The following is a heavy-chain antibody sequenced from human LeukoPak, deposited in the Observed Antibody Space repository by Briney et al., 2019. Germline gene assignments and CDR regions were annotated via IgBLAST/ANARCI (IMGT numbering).Heavy chain of an antibody. Sequence: GGSLRLSCAASGFTFSTYMMNWVRQAPRKGLEWLSYISSDSGAIYYADSVQGRFTISRDNAQKSLYLQIDSLRVEDTAVYYCVRELAYWGQGALVTVSS. V-gene: IGHV3-48*01. J-gene: IGHJ4*02. CDR1: GFTFSTYM. CDR2: ISSDSGAI. CDR3: VRELAY. D-gene: IGHD1-1*01.